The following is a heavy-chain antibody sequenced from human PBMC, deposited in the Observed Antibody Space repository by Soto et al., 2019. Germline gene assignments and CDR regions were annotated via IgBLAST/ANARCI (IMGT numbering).Heavy chain of an antibody. D-gene: IGHD4-17*01. J-gene: IGHJ4*02. CDR1: GGSISSYY. CDR2: IYYSGST. V-gene: IGHV4-59*01. Sequence: PSETLSLTCTVSGGSISSYYWSWIRQPPGKGLEWIGYIYYSGSTNYNPSLKSRVTISVDTSKNQFSLKLSSVTAADTAVYYCARDNYGEMGGYDYWGQGTLVTVSS. CDR3: ARDNYGEMGGYDY.